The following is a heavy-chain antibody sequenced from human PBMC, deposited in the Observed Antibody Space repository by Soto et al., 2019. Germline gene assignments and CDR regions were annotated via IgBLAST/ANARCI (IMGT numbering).Heavy chain of an antibody. CDR3: ARGVTMVRGVIHTPYFDY. J-gene: IGHJ4*02. CDR2: IYYSGST. Sequence: QVQLQESGPGLVKPSQTLSLTCTVSGGSISSGGYYWSWIRQHPGKGLEWIGYIYYSGSTYYNPSLQSRVTISVDPSKYQFSLKPSSVTAADTAVYYCARGVTMVRGVIHTPYFDYWGQGTLVTVSS. D-gene: IGHD3-10*01. V-gene: IGHV4-31*03. CDR1: GGSISSGGYY.